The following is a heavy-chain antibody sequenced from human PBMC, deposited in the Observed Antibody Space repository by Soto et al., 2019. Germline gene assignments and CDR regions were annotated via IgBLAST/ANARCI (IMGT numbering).Heavy chain of an antibody. CDR1: GYTFTSYG. Sequence: QVQLVQSVAEVKKPGASVKVSCQASGYTFTSYGISWVRQAPGQGLEWMGWISAYNGNTNFAQKLQGRVTMTTDTSTSTAYMELRSLRSDYTAVYYCARDKWVGSVSYYGYWGQGTLVTVSS. J-gene: IGHJ4*02. D-gene: IGHD3-10*01. CDR3: ARDKWVGSVSYYGY. V-gene: IGHV1-18*01. CDR2: ISAYNGNT.